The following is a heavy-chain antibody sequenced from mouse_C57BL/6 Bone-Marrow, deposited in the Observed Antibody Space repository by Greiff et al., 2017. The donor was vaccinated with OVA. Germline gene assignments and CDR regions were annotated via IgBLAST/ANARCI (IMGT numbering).Heavy chain of an antibody. D-gene: IGHD1-1*01. CDR3: ARRGYGSLFDY. V-gene: IGHV1-69*01. Sequence: QVQLQQPGAELVMPGASVKLSCKASGYTFTSYLMHWVKQRPGQGLEWIGEIDPSDSYTNYNQKFKGKSTLTVDKSSSTAYMQLSSLTSEDSAVYYCARRGYGSLFDYWGQGTTLTVSS. J-gene: IGHJ2*01. CDR2: IDPSDSYT. CDR1: GYTFTSYL.